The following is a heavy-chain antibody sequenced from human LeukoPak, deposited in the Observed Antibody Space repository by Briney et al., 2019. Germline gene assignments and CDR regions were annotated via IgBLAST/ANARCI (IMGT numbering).Heavy chain of an antibody. CDR2: IGGSGGST. V-gene: IGHV3-23*01. Sequence: GGSLRLSCAASGFTFSSYTMNWVRQAPGKGLEWVSAIGGSGGSTYYADSVKGRFTISRDNSKNTLYLQMNSLRAEDTAVYYCARDRTFNYVWGSYRYPDYWGQGTLVTVSS. J-gene: IGHJ4*02. CDR1: GFTFSSYT. CDR3: ARDRTFNYVWGSYRYPDY. D-gene: IGHD3-16*02.